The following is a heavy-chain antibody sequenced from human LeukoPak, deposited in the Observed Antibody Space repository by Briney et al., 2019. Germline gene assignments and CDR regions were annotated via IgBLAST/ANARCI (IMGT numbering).Heavy chain of an antibody. CDR1: GGSISSGDYY. D-gene: IGHD3-9*01. CDR3: ARVVYFYYPHYYYYYYMDV. Sequence: SQTLSLTCTVSGGSISSGDYYWSWIRQPPGKGLEGIGNIYYSGSTYYNPSLKRRVTISVNTSNSQFFLKLSSVTAADTAVYYCARVVYFYYPHYYYYYYMDVWGKGTTVTVSS. V-gene: IGHV4-30-4*08. CDR2: IYYSGST. J-gene: IGHJ6*03.